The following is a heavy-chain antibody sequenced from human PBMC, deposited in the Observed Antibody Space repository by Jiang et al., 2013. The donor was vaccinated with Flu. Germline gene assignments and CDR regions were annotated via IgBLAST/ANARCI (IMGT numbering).Heavy chain of an antibody. Sequence: GSGLVKPSETLSLTCTVSGGSVSSGSYYWSWIRQPPGKGLEWIGYIYYSGSTNYNPSLKSQVTISVDTSKNQFSLKLSSVTAADTAVYYCARPAYSSSWYLPDKRWGSAFDIWGQGTMVTVSS. CDR3: ARPAYSSSWYLPDKRWGSAFDI. J-gene: IGHJ3*02. V-gene: IGHV4-61*01. CDR2: IYYSGST. D-gene: IGHD6-13*01. CDR1: GGSVSSGSYY.